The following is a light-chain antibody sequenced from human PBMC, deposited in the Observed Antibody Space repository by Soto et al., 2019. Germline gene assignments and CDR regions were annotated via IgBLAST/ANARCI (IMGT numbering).Light chain of an antibody. J-gene: IGLJ1*01. Sequence: QSALTQPASVSGSPGQSITISCTGTNRDVGGYNYVSWYQQHPGKAPKLMIYDVSSRPSGVSNRFSGSKSGNTASLTISGLQAEDEADYYCSSYTSSSTPLFVFGTGTKVTVL. CDR2: DVS. V-gene: IGLV2-14*01. CDR1: NRDVGGYNY. CDR3: SSYTSSSTPLFV.